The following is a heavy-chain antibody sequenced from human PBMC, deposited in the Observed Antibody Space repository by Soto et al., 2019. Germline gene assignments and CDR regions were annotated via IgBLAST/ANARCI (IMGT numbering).Heavy chain of an antibody. J-gene: IGHJ4*02. CDR2: ISGTGGTT. Sequence: EVQLLESGGGLLQPGGSVRLSCVASGFAFSSCAMSWVRQAPGKGLEWVSSISGTGGTTFSADSVKGRFTISRDNSKNTLYLQMNSLTADDTVIYYCTRGASSIPIDYWGQGTPVTVSS. D-gene: IGHD1-26*01. CDR1: GFAFSSCA. V-gene: IGHV3-23*01. CDR3: TRGASSIPIDY.